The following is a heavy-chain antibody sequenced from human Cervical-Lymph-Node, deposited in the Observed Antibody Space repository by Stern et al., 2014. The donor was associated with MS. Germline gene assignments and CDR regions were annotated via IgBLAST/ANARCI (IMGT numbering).Heavy chain of an antibody. D-gene: IGHD5-12*01. CDR1: GYTFTAYY. CDR2: INPNSGGT. CDR3: AREGHSRGYALDI. Sequence: QVQLVESGAEVKKPGASVKVSCKASGYTFTAYYVHWVRQVRGQGLEWMGLINPNSGGTTYAQKFQGRVTMTRDTSISTVYMDLGSLRFDYTAVYYCAREGHSRGYALDIWGQGTMVTVSS. V-gene: IGHV1-2*02. J-gene: IGHJ3*02.